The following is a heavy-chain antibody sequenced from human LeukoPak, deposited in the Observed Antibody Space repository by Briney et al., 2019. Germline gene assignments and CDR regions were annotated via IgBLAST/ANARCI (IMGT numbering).Heavy chain of an antibody. J-gene: IGHJ4*02. D-gene: IGHD1-14*01. V-gene: IGHV3-66*04. CDR3: AKRSNPPGRIDH. CDR1: GFTVGYKY. CDR2: IYNSGST. Sequence: AGSLRLSCAASGFTVGYKYMTWVRQAPGKGLGWVAAIYNSGSTYYADTVKGRFTISRDNSKNTLYLQMNSLKGEDTAVYYWAKRSNPPGRIDHWGQGTLVTVSS.